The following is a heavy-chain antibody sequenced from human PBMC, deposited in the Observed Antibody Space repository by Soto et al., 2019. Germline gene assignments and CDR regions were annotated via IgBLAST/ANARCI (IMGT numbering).Heavy chain of an antibody. V-gene: IGHV3-72*01. CDR1: GFTFSDHY. CDR3: ARGVVSTGYFDY. D-gene: IGHD5-12*01. J-gene: IGHJ4*02. CDR2: SRDKVHSHTT. Sequence: EVQLAESGGGLVQPGGSLRLSCAASGFTFSDHYMDWVRQAPGKGLEWVGRSRDKVHSHTTEYAASVKGRFTISRGDSENSLYLQMTSLKTEDTAVYYYARGVVSTGYFDYWGQGTLVTVSS.